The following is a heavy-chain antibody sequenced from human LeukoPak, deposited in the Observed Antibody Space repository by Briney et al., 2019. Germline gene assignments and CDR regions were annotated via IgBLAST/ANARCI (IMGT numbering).Heavy chain of an antibody. V-gene: IGHV3-30-3*01. Sequence: GGSLRLSCAASGSTFSSYAMHWVRQAPGKGLEWVAVISYDGSNKYYADSVKGRFTISRDNSKNTLYLQMNSLRAEDTAVYYCARGPIVGATSYYYGMDVWGQGTTVTVSS. CDR3: ARGPIVGATSYYYGMDV. D-gene: IGHD1-26*01. J-gene: IGHJ6*02. CDR1: GSTFSSYA. CDR2: ISYDGSNK.